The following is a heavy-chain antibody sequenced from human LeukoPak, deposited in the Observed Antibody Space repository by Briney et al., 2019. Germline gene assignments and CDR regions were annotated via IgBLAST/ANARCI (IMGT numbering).Heavy chain of an antibody. CDR1: GFTFSSYW. Sequence: GGSLRLSCAASGFTFSSYWMSWVRQAPGKGLEWVANIKQDGSEKYYVDSVKGRFTISRDNAKNSLYLQMNSLRAEDTAVYYCARIGYSYGPLGYYYYMDVWGKGTTATISS. CDR3: ARIGYSYGPLGYYYYMDV. CDR2: IKQDGSEK. J-gene: IGHJ6*03. V-gene: IGHV3-7*01. D-gene: IGHD5-18*01.